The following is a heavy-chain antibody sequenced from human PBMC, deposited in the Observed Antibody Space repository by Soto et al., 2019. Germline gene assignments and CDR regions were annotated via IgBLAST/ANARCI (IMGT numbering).Heavy chain of an antibody. CDR3: TKSYTVGAYYYYGMDV. J-gene: IGHJ6*02. CDR2: ISYDGSNK. Sequence: PGGSLRLSCAASGFTFSSYGMHWVRQAPGKGLEWVAVISYDGSNKYYADSVKGRFTISRDNSKNTLYLQMNSLRAEDTAVYYCTKSYTVGAYYYYGMDVWGQGTTVTVSS. D-gene: IGHD5-12*01. CDR1: GFTFSSYG. V-gene: IGHV3-30*18.